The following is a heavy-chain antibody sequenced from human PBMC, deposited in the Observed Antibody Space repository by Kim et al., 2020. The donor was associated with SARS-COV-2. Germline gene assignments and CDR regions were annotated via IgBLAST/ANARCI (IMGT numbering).Heavy chain of an antibody. Sequence: GGSLRLSCAASGFTFSSYGMHWVRQAPGKGLEWVAVIWYDGSNKYYADSVKGRFTISRDNSKNTLYLQMNSLRAEDTAVYYCARTYSSSWYPYYYGMDVWGQGTTVTVSS. CDR3: ARTYSSSWYPYYYGMDV. CDR1: GFTFSSYG. J-gene: IGHJ6*02. CDR2: IWYDGSNK. V-gene: IGHV3-33*01. D-gene: IGHD6-13*01.